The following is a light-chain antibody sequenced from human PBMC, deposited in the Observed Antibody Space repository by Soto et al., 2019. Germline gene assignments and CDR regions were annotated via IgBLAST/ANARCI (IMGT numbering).Light chain of an antibody. CDR1: SSDIGGYDY. CDR3: SSYATSSTLDV. CDR2: DVS. J-gene: IGLJ1*01. Sequence: QSALTQPASVSGSAGQSITISCTGTSSDIGGYDYVSWYQHHPGKAPRLILYDVSNRPSGVSNRFSGSKSGNTASPTISGLQAEDEAEYYCSSYATSSTLDVFGTGTKVTVL. V-gene: IGLV2-14*03.